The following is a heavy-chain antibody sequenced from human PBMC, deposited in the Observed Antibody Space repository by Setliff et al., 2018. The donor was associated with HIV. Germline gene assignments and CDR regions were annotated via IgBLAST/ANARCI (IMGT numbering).Heavy chain of an antibody. D-gene: IGHD3-10*01. Sequence: SETLSLTCTVSGASVNSNNYYWGWIRQPPGKGLEWIASIYYSGTTYYNPSLKSRVTMSVDTSQNQFSLKLRSVNAADTAVYYCARDWVTRSNYYGSGSPWYFDFWGRGILVTVSS. CDR1: GASVNSNNYY. CDR2: IYYSGTT. V-gene: IGHV4-39*07. CDR3: ARDWVTRSNYYGSGSPWYFDF. J-gene: IGHJ2*01.